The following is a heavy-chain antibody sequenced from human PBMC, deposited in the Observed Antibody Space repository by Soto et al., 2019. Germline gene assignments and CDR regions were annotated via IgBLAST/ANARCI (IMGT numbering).Heavy chain of an antibody. CDR2: TSDDGDIQ. J-gene: IGHJ2*01. Sequence: PGGSLRLSCAASGFDFRSYAMHWVRQSPGQGPEWVAITSDDGDIQYYADSVKGRFTISRDNSKNTLYLQMTSPRTEDAAVYYCARDGWGSNWYFDLWGRGTLVTVSS. CDR3: ARDGWGSNWYFDL. V-gene: IGHV3-30-3*01. D-gene: IGHD3-16*01. CDR1: GFDFRSYA.